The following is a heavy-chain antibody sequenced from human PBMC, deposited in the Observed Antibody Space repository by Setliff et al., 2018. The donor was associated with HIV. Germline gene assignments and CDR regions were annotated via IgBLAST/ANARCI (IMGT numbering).Heavy chain of an antibody. CDR1: GYTFTSYD. CDR2: MNPNSGNT. CDR3: ARGLRDSSGREYFQH. J-gene: IGHJ1*01. V-gene: IGHV1-8*01. D-gene: IGHD3-22*01. Sequence: ASVKVSCKTSGYTFTSYDINWVRQATGQGLEWMGWMNPNSGNTGYAQKLQGRVTMTRNTSISTAYMGLSSLRSEDTAVYYCARGLRDSSGREYFQHWGQGTPVTVSS.